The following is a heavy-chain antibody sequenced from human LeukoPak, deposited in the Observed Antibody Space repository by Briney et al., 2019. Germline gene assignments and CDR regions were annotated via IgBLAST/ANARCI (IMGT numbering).Heavy chain of an antibody. Sequence: GGSLRLSCAASGFTFSSYSMNWVRQAPGKGLEWVSSISSSSSYIYYADSVKGRFTISRDNAKNSLYLQMNSLRAEDTAVYYCARDDIVVVPAATIGDAFDIWGQGTMVTVSS. CDR2: ISSSSSYI. D-gene: IGHD2-2*01. CDR3: ARDDIVVVPAATIGDAFDI. CDR1: GFTFSSYS. J-gene: IGHJ3*02. V-gene: IGHV3-21*01.